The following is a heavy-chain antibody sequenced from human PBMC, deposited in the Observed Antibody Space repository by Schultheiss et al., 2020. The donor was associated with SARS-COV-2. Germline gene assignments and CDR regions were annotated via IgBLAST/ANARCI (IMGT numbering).Heavy chain of an antibody. J-gene: IGHJ6*02. V-gene: IGHV4-34*01. Sequence: SETLSLTCAVYGGSFSGYYWSWIRQPPGKGLEWIGEINHSGSTNYNPSLKSRVTISVDTSKNQFSLKLSSVTAADTAVYYCGRVNYSYYYYGLDVWGQGTTVTVSS. CDR2: INHSGST. CDR1: GGSFSGYY. D-gene: IGHD4-11*01. CDR3: GRVNYSYYYYGLDV.